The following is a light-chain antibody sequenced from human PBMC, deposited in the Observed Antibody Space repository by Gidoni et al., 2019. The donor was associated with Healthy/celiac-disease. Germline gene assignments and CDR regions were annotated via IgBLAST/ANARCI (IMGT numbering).Light chain of an antibody. CDR3: AAWDDSLNGVV. CDR2: SNN. CDR1: SSNIGSNT. Sequence: QSVLTQPPSSSGNPGQRVTIPCSGRSSNIGSNTVHWYQRRPGTAPKLRIYSNNQRPSGVPDRFAGSKSGTSASLAISGLQSEDEADYYCAAWDDSLNGVVFGGGTKLTVL. V-gene: IGLV1-44*01. J-gene: IGLJ2*01.